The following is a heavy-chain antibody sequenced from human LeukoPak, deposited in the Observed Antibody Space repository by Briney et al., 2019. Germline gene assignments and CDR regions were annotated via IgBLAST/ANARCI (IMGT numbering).Heavy chain of an antibody. CDR3: ARHVGYYDTTGNFRDY. V-gene: IGHV4-39*01. CDR1: GGSVSSSSYY. D-gene: IGHD3-22*01. Sequence: SETLSLTCTVSGGSVSSSSYYWGWIRQPPGRGLEWIGSMYYTGSTYYNPSLKSRVTISVDTSKNQFSLKLSSVTAADTAVYYCARHVGYYDTTGNFRDYWGQGTLVTVSS. J-gene: IGHJ4*02. CDR2: MYYTGST.